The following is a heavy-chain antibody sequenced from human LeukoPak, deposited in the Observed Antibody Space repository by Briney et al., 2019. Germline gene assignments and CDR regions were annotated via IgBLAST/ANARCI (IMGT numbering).Heavy chain of an antibody. Sequence: SETLSLTCTVSGGSISNYYWNWIRQPPGKGLEWIGSIYYSGSTYYNPSLKSRVTISVDTSKNQFSLKLSSVTAADTAVYHCARGLGYYDSSVGYWGQGTLVTVSS. CDR1: GGSISNYY. V-gene: IGHV4-59*01. D-gene: IGHD3-22*01. CDR3: ARGLGYYDSSVGY. J-gene: IGHJ4*02. CDR2: IYYSGST.